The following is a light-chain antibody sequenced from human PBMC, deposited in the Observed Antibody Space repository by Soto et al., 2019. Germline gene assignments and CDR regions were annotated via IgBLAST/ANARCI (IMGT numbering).Light chain of an antibody. J-gene: IGKJ1*01. CDR1: QSISSW. V-gene: IGKV1-5*01. CDR3: QQYGRSPKT. CDR2: DAS. Sequence: TQSPSTLSASVEDRVAITCRASQSISSWLAWYQQKPGKAPKLLIYDASSLESGVPSRFSGSGSGTDFTLTISRLEPEDFAVYYCQQYGRSPKTVGQGAKV.